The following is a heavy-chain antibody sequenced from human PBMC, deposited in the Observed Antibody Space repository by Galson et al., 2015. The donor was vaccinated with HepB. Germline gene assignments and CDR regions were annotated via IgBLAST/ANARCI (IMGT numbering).Heavy chain of an antibody. CDR2: IYTGSSDT. V-gene: IGHV3-66*04. D-gene: IGHD5-18*01. Sequence: SLRLSCAASEFTANTDYMTWVRQAPGKRLDWVSVIYTGSSDTYYPDSVRGRFFISRDDSKSTLYLQMNNLTADDTAIYYCARHPDTGFWGQGILVTVSS. CDR1: EFTANTDY. CDR3: ARHPDTGF. J-gene: IGHJ4*02.